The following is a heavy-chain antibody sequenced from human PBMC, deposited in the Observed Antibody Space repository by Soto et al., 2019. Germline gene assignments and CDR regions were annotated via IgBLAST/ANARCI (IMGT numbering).Heavy chain of an antibody. D-gene: IGHD5-12*01. CDR2: IYWDDDK. CDR1: GFSLSTSGVG. CDR3: AHRGQRSGSEFFQH. Sequence: QITLKESGPTLVKPTQTLTLTCTFSGFSLSTSGVGVGWIRRPPGKALEWLALIYWDDDKRYSPSLKSRLTITKDTSKNQVVLTLTNMDPVDTATYCCAHRGQRSGSEFFQHWGQGTLVTVSS. V-gene: IGHV2-5*02. J-gene: IGHJ1*01.